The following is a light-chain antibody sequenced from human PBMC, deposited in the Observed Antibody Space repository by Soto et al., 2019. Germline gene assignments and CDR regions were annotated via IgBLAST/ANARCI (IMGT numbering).Light chain of an antibody. Sequence: EIVMTQSPATLSVSPGETATLSCRASQSVSSKLAWYQQKPGQAPRVLIHGASTRATGIPARFSGSGSGTEFTLTISSLQSEDFAVYYCQHYNDWPPTWTFGQGTRVEIK. V-gene: IGKV3-15*01. CDR2: GAS. CDR1: QSVSSK. CDR3: QHYNDWPPTWT. J-gene: IGKJ1*01.